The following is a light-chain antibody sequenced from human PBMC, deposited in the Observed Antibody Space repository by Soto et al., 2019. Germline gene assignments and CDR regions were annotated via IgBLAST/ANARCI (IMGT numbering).Light chain of an antibody. CDR1: QSLRNNY. CDR3: QQRSDWPPIP. Sequence: IVITHSPGTLSLSPGAGATLSCRASQSLRNNYFAWYQHKPGQAPRLLIYDASNRAAGVPYRFRGSGSGTDFTLTISRVEPEDFGVYYCQQRSDWPPIPFGQGTRLEIK. V-gene: IGKV3D-20*02. J-gene: IGKJ5*01. CDR2: DAS.